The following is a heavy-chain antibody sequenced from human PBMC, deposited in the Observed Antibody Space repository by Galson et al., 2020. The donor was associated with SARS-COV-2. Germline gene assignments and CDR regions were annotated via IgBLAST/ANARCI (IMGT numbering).Heavy chain of an antibody. V-gene: IGHV4-39*01. CDR2: IYYSGST. Sequence: SETLSLTCTVSGGSISSSSYYWGWIRQPPGKGLEWIGSIYYSGSTYYNPSLKSRVTISVDTSKNQFSLKLSSVTAADTAVYYCATSISYDSSGYYYGTRGNGLDYWGQGTLVTVSS. CDR3: ATSISYDSSGYYYGTRGNGLDY. J-gene: IGHJ4*02. D-gene: IGHD3-22*01. CDR1: GGSISSSSYY.